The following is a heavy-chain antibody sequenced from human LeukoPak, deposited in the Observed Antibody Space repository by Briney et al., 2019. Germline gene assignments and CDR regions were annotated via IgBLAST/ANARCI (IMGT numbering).Heavy chain of an antibody. V-gene: IGHV1-18*01. D-gene: IGHD1-14*01. CDR3: AXXXXXXXXXXRTQTTYGPHRFDP. J-gene: IGHJ5*02. Sequence: ASVKVSCKASSYTFTSYGISWVRQAPGQGLEWMGWISAYNGNTNYAQKFRGRVTMTRDMSTSTVYMELSSLRSEDTAVYYCAXXXXXXXXXXRTQTTYGPHRFDPWGQGTLVTVSS. CDR1: SYTFTSYG. CDR2: ISAYNGNT.